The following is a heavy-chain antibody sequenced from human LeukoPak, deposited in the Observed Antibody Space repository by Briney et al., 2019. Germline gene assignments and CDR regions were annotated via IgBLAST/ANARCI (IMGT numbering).Heavy chain of an antibody. Sequence: PGGSLRLSCAASGFAFRSYGMSWVRQAPGKGLEWVSAISGNGVGTYYADSVKGRFTISRDNSKNTLYLQMNNLRAEDTAVYYCAKDLAWGLDYWGQGILVTVSS. V-gene: IGHV3-23*01. CDR1: GFAFRSYG. J-gene: IGHJ4*02. CDR2: ISGNGVGT. CDR3: AKDLAWGLDY. D-gene: IGHD7-27*01.